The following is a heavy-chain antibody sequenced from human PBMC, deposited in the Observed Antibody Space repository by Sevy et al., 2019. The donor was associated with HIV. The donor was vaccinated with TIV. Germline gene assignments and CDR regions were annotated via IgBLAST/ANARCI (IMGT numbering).Heavy chain of an antibody. CDR3: TRVGGAADGGMDV. CDR1: GFTFDDYT. J-gene: IGHJ6*02. Sequence: GGSLRLSCRASGFTFDDYTMSWVRQAPGKGLEWVAFIRSKAYGGTTEYAAAGKGRFTISRDESKSIAYLQMNSLKTEDTAVYYCTRVGGAADGGMDVWGQGTTVTVSS. CDR2: IRSKAYGGTT. V-gene: IGHV3-49*04. D-gene: IGHD1-26*01.